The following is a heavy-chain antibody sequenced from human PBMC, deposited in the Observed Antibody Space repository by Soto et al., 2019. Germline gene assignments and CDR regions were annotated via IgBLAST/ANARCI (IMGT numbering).Heavy chain of an antibody. J-gene: IGHJ3*02. Sequence: SETLSLSCTVSGDSISSYYWSWIRQPPGRGLEWIGYIYYSGSSNYNPSLMSRVTMSLDTSKNQFSLRLTSATSADTAVYYCARPYSGAYWAAFDIWGQGTMVTVSS. D-gene: IGHD1-26*01. CDR3: ARPYSGAYWAAFDI. CDR2: IYYSGSS. V-gene: IGHV4-59*01. CDR1: GDSISSYY.